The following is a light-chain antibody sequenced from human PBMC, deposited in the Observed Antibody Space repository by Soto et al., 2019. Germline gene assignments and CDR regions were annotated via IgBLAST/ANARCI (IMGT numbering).Light chain of an antibody. J-gene: IGKJ1*01. CDR3: QQYNSYSPT. V-gene: IGKV1-5*03. CDR2: KAS. Sequence: DIQMAQSPSTLSASVGDRFTITCRASQSISTWLAWYQQEPGKAPKLLIHKASSLQSGVPSRFSGSGSGTDFTLTISSLHPDDFATYYCQQYNSYSPTFDQGTKVDIK. CDR1: QSISTW.